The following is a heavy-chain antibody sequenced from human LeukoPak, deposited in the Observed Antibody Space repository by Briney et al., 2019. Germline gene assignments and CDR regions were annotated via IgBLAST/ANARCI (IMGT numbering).Heavy chain of an antibody. D-gene: IGHD3-10*01. CDR1: GFTFSSYA. CDR3: ARDGVIGWFGELDYYYYMDV. CDR2: ISSNGGST. Sequence: GGSLRLSCAASGFTFSSYAMHWVRQAPGKGLEYVSAISSNGGSTYYANSVKGRFTISRDNSKNTLYLQMGSLRVEDMAVYYCARDGVIGWFGELDYYYYMDVWGKGTTVNVSS. V-gene: IGHV3-64*01. J-gene: IGHJ6*03.